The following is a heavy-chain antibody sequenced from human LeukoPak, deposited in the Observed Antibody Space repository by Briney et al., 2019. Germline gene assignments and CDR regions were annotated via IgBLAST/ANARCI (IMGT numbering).Heavy chain of an antibody. Sequence: GGSLRLSCAVSGFIFSRNAMTWVRQAPGKGLEWVSTISGGGTSTYYADSVKGRFTISRDNAKNSLYLQMNSLRAEDTAVYYCAELGITMIGGVWGKGTTVTISS. V-gene: IGHV3-23*01. CDR3: AELGITMIGGV. J-gene: IGHJ6*04. CDR2: ISGGGTST. CDR1: GFIFSRNA. D-gene: IGHD3-10*02.